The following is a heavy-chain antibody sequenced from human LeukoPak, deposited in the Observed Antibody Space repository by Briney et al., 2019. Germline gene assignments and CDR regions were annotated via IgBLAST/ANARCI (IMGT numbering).Heavy chain of an antibody. CDR1: GGSFSGYY. CDR2: INHSGST. J-gene: IGHJ4*02. D-gene: IGHD5-24*01. CDR3: ARVQRWLQSIDY. Sequence: SETLSLTCAVYGGSFSGYYWSWIRQPPGKGLEWIGEINHSGSTNYNPSLKSRVTISVDTSKNQFSLKLSSVTAADTAVYYCARVQRWLQSIDYWGQGTLVTVPS. V-gene: IGHV4-34*01.